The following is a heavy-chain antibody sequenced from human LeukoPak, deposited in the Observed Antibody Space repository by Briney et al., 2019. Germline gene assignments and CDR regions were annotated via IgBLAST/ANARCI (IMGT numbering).Heavy chain of an antibody. CDR1: GYTFTGYY. CDR3: ARFRAAAGLDY. J-gene: IGHJ4*02. V-gene: IGHV7-4-1*02. D-gene: IGHD6-13*01. CDR2: INTNTGNP. Sequence: ASVKVSCKASGYTFTGYYMHWVRQAPGQGLEWMGWINTNTGNPTYARGFTGRFVFSLDTSVSTAYLQISSLKAEDTAVYYCARFRAAAGLDYWGQGTLVTVSS.